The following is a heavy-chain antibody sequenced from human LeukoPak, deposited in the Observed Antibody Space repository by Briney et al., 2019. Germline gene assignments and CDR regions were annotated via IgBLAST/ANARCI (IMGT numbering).Heavy chain of an antibody. CDR3: AREGGSIAVAGP. D-gene: IGHD6-19*01. CDR1: GGSFSGYY. J-gene: IGHJ5*02. Sequence: PSETLSLTCAVYGGSFSGYYWSWIRQPPGKGLERIGEINHSGSTNYNPSLKGRVTISVDTSKNQFSLKLSSVTAADTAVYYCAREGGSIAVAGPWGQGTLVTVSS. CDR2: INHSGST. V-gene: IGHV4-34*01.